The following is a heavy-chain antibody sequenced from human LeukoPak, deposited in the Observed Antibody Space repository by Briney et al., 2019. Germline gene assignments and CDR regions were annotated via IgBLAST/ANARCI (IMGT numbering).Heavy chain of an antibody. CDR3: VRHISTNTGYFDS. CDR2: VYYDGTS. J-gene: IGHJ4*02. CDR1: DSSINSHSYY. D-gene: IGHD5-24*01. Sequence: SETLSLTCTVSDSSINSHSYYWGWIRQPPGKGLEWIGSVYYDGTSYSNPSLKSPVAVFVYTSRDQFSLDLSFVTAADTALYYCVRHISTNTGYFDSCGQGALVSVSS. V-gene: IGHV4-39*01.